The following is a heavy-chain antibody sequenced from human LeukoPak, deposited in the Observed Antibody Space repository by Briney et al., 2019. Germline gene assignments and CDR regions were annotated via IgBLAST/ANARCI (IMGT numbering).Heavy chain of an antibody. J-gene: IGHJ6*02. D-gene: IGHD1-26*01. Sequence: GGSLRLSCAASGFTFSSYWMSWVRQAPGKGLEWVANIKQDGSEKYYVDSVKGRFTISRDNAKNSLYLQMNSLRAEDTAVYYCARDRYGGPDNYYYYYGMAVWGQGTTVTVSS. CDR3: ARDRYGGPDNYYYYYGMAV. CDR1: GFTFSSYW. CDR2: IKQDGSEK. V-gene: IGHV3-7*01.